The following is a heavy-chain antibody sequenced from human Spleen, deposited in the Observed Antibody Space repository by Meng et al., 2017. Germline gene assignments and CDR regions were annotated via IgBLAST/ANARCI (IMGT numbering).Heavy chain of an antibody. D-gene: IGHD6-13*01. CDR3: ARDEDISAAGKLFSDY. CDR1: GYTFPDYW. V-gene: IGHV1-2*06. CDR2: INPKSGDT. Sequence: QVQLVQSGAGVKKPGASVKVSCKASGYTFPDYWLHWVRRAPGQGLEWMGRINPKSGDTHYAQRFQGRVTMTGDTSISTAYMELSGLRSDDTAMYYCARDEDISAAGKLFSDYWGQGTLVTVSS. J-gene: IGHJ4*02.